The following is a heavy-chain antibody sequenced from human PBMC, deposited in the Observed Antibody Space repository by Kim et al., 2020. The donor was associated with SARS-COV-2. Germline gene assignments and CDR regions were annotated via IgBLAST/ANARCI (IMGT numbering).Heavy chain of an antibody. V-gene: IGHV4-39*01. D-gene: IGHD6-13*01. J-gene: IGHJ6*02. CDR3: ARQGIAAAGPSYYYYGMDV. Sequence: RVTLSVDTSKNQFSLKLSSVTAADTAVYYCARQGIAAAGPSYYYYGMDVWGQGTTVTVSS.